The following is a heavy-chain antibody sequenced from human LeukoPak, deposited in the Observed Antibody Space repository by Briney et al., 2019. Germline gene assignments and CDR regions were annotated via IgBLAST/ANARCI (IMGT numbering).Heavy chain of an antibody. CDR2: IIPIFGTA. D-gene: IGHD5-24*01. Sequence: SVKVSCKASGGTFSSYAISWVRQDPGQGLEWMGRIIPIFGTANYAQKFQGKVTITTDESTSTAYMELSSLRSEDTAVYYCAREEMATIPAYYFDYWGQGTLVTVSS. CDR1: GGTFSSYA. V-gene: IGHV1-69*05. J-gene: IGHJ4*02. CDR3: AREEMATIPAYYFDY.